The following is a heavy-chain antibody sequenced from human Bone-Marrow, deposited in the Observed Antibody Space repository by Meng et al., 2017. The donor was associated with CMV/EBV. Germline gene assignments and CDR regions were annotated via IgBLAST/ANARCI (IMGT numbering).Heavy chain of an antibody. J-gene: IGHJ4*02. CDR3: ASTRWLPIPGRRGWRGLDY. CDR1: GYTFTGYD. D-gene: IGHD5-24*01. V-gene: IGHV1-2*02. Sequence: ASVKVSCKASGYTFTGYDLHWVRQAPGQGLEWMGWINANSGGTNYAQKFQGRVTMTRDTSSSTAYMELSRLRSDDTAVYYCASTRWLPIPGRRGWRGLDYWGQDTLVTVSS. CDR2: INANSGGT.